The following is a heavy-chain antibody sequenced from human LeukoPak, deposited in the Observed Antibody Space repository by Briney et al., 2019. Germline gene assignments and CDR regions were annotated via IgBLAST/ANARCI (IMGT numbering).Heavy chain of an antibody. Sequence: GGSLRLSCAASGFTFSSYAMSWVRQAPGKGLEWVSAISGSGGSTYYADSVKGRFTISRDNSKNTLYLQMNSLRAEDTAAYYCAGGLENYDILTGYWGPRFDYWGQGTLVTVSS. CDR3: AGGLENYDILTGYWGPRFDY. CDR1: GFTFSSYA. CDR2: ISGSGGST. D-gene: IGHD3-9*01. V-gene: IGHV3-23*01. J-gene: IGHJ4*02.